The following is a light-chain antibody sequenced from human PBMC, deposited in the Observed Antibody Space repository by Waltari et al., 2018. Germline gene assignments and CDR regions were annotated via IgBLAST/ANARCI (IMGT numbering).Light chain of an antibody. V-gene: IGLV1-40*01. CDR1: SSNIGAGFS. CDR2: GKK. J-gene: IGLJ3*02. CDR3: QSYGSDWV. Sequence: QSVLTQPPSVSGAPGQRVTISCTGGSSNIGAGFSVHWYQQLPGTAPERIIYGKKHRPPEVPDRLAGSKSGTSAYLASTGLQDEDEADYYCQSYGSDWVFGGGTKLTVL.